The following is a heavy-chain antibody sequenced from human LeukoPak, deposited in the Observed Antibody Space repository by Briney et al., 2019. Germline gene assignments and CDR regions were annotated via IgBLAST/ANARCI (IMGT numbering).Heavy chain of an antibody. J-gene: IGHJ6*03. V-gene: IGHV4-61*01. Sequence: SETLSLTCTVSGGSISSSSYYWSWIRQPPGKGLEWIGYIYYSGSTNYNPSLKSRVTISVDTSKNQFSLKLSSVTAADTAVYYCARVAAAGHYYMDVWGKGTTVTVSS. D-gene: IGHD6-13*01. CDR1: GGSISSSSYY. CDR2: IYYSGST. CDR3: ARVAAAGHYYMDV.